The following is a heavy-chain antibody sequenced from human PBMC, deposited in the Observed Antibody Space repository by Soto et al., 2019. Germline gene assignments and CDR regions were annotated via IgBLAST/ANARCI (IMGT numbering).Heavy chain of an antibody. J-gene: IGHJ4*02. D-gene: IGHD5-12*01. CDR3: VKGGSVTTFNPDY. CDR1: GFTFEDYA. Sequence: EVQLVESGGGLVRPGRSLRLTCAASGFTFEDYAMHWVRQGPGKGLEWVSGISWSSDTTVYADSVKGRFSISRDNAENSLFLQMNSLSAEDTALYYCVKGGSVTTFNPDYWGQGTLVTVSS. V-gene: IGHV3-9*01. CDR2: ISWSSDTT.